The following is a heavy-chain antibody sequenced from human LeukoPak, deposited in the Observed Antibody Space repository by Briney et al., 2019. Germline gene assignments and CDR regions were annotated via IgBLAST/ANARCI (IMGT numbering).Heavy chain of an antibody. CDR1: GFTLSSNW. CDR3: ADLGITMIGGV. V-gene: IGHV3-74*01. Sequence: GGSLRLSCAGSGFTLSSNWMHWVRQGPGKGLVWVSRIYSDGSRTNYADSVKGRFTLSGDTAKNTLYLHMRSVRAEGTAVYYCADLGITMIGGVWGKGTTVTISS. D-gene: IGHD3-10*02. CDR2: IYSDGSRT. J-gene: IGHJ6*04.